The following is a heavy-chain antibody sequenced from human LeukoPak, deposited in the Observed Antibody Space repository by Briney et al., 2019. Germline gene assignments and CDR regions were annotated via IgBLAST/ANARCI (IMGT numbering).Heavy chain of an antibody. V-gene: IGHV1-18*01. CDR3: ARRGYSSGWYAFDY. D-gene: IGHD6-19*01. CDR1: GYTFTSYG. J-gene: IGHJ4*02. Sequence: GVSVKVPCKASGYTFTSYGISWVRQAPGQGLEWMGWISAYNGNTNYAQKLQGRVTMTTDTSTSTAYMELRSLRSDDTAVYYCARRGYSSGWYAFDYWGQGTLVTVSS. CDR2: ISAYNGNT.